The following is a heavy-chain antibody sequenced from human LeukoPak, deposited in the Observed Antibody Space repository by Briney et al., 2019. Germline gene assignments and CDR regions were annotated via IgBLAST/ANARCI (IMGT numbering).Heavy chain of an antibody. CDR2: YYYSGNT. V-gene: IGHV4-39*07. CDR3: ARDRGYYGMDV. Sequence: SETLSLTCTVSGGSISSGGYYWSWIRQPPGKGLEWIGSYYYSGNTYYNPSLKSRVTISVDTSKNQFSLKLSSVTAADTAVYYCARDRGYYGMDVWGQGTTVTVSS. J-gene: IGHJ6*02. CDR1: GGSISSGGYY.